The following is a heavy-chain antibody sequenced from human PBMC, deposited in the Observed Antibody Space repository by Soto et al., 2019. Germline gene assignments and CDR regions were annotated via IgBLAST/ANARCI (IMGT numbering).Heavy chain of an antibody. CDR1: GGTFSSYS. D-gene: IGHD6-13*01. CDR2: IIPIFGTA. Sequence: SVNVSCKSSGGTFSSYSISWVREAPGQGLEWMGGIIPIFGTANYAQKFQGRVTITADESTSTAYMELSSLRSEDTAVYYCARGNSSSWYYYYGMDVWGQGTTVTVSS. J-gene: IGHJ6*02. CDR3: ARGNSSSWYYYYGMDV. V-gene: IGHV1-69*13.